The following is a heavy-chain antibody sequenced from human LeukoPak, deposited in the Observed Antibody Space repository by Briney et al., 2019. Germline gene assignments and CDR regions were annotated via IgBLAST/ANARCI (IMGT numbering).Heavy chain of an antibody. CDR1: GGSISSYY. Sequence: SETLSLTCTVSGGSISSYYWSWIRQPAGKGLEWIGRIYTSGSINYNPSLKSRVTMSVDTSKNQFSLKLSSVTAADTAVYYCARVALISDSSGYYMDHDAFDIWGQGTMVTVSS. J-gene: IGHJ3*02. V-gene: IGHV4-4*07. CDR3: ARVALISDSSGYYMDHDAFDI. CDR2: IYTSGSI. D-gene: IGHD3-22*01.